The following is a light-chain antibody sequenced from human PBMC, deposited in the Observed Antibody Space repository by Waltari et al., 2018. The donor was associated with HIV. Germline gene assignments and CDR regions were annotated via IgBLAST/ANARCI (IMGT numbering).Light chain of an antibody. CDR2: DDT. Sequence: SYVLTQPASVSVAPGQTANVTCGGDNVESKSVHWYPQRGGKAPILVLYDDTDRPPGIPERFSGANFGNTATLTISRVEAGDEGDYYCHVWESSSDEYVFGTGTKVTV. CDR1: NVESKS. CDR3: HVWESSSDEYV. J-gene: IGLJ1*01. V-gene: IGLV3-21*02.